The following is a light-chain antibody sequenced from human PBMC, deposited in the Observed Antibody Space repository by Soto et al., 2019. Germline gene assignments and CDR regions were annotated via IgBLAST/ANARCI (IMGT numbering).Light chain of an antibody. V-gene: IGLV2-14*01. CDR3: SSHTGSTVV. Sequence: QSALTQPASVSGSPGQSITISCTGTSSDVGTYNYASWYQQHPGKAPKLMIYDVSNRPSGVSNRFSGSKSGNTASLTISGLQAEDEADYYCSSHTGSTVVFGGGTKLTVL. J-gene: IGLJ2*01. CDR1: SSDVGTYNY. CDR2: DVS.